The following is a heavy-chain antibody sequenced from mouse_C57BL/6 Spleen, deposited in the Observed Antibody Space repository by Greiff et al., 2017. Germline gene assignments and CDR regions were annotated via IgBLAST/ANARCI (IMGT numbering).Heavy chain of an antibody. CDR2: ISSGGDYI. Sequence: EVKLMESGEGLVKPGGSLKLSCAASGFTFSSYAMSWVRQTPEKRLEWVAYISSGGDYIYYADTVKGRFTISRDNARNTLYLQMSSLKSEDTAMYYCTRDGGGHDYWGQGTTLTVSS. CDR3: TRDGGGHDY. V-gene: IGHV5-9-1*02. D-gene: IGHD2-3*01. J-gene: IGHJ2*01. CDR1: GFTFSSYA.